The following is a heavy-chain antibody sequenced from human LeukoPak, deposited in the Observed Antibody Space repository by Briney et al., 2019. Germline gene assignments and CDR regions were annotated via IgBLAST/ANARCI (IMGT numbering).Heavy chain of an antibody. CDR3: ARVEGSDY. D-gene: IGHD3-3*01. Sequence: GGSLRLSCAASGFPLSSYWMYWVRQIPGKGLVWVSRINTDGTITNYADSVKGRFTISRDNAKNMLYLQTNSLRAEDTAMYYCARVEGSDYWGQGTLVTVSS. CDR1: GFPLSSYW. V-gene: IGHV3-74*01. J-gene: IGHJ4*02. CDR2: INTDGTIT.